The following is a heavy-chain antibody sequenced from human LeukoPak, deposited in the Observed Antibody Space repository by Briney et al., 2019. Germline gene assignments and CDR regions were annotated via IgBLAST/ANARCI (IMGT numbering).Heavy chain of an antibody. Sequence: PGGSLRLSCAASGFTFSSYSMNWVRQAPGKGLEWISYISSTGSAIYYADSVKGRFTISRDNAKNSLYLQMNSLRAEDTAVYYCPRVFSYYTYSFDYWGQGTLVTVSS. V-gene: IGHV3-48*04. CDR2: ISSTGSAI. D-gene: IGHD3-22*01. CDR3: PRVFSYYTYSFDY. J-gene: IGHJ4*02. CDR1: GFTFSSYS.